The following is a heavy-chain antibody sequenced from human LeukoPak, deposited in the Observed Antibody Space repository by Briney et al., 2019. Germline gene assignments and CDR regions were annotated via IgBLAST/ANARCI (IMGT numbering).Heavy chain of an antibody. D-gene: IGHD6-13*01. CDR2: VNWDGETT. J-gene: IGHJ4*02. CDR3: ARPPYSSSWYYFDY. Sequence: SGGSLRLSCSASGFTFDNHGMNWVRQLPGKGLEWVAYVNWDGETTNYADSVKGRFTISRDNAKNSLYLQMNSLRAEDTALYHCARPPYSSSWYYFDYWGQGTLVTVSS. V-gene: IGHV3-20*01. CDR1: GFTFDNHG.